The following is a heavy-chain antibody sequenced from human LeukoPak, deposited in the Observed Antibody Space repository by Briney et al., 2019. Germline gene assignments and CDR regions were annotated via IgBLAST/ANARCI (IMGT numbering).Heavy chain of an antibody. CDR3: ARAEGDRITIFESGFDP. D-gene: IGHD3-3*01. CDR1: GGTFSSYA. CDR2: IIPIFGTA. V-gene: IGHV1-69*01. J-gene: IGHJ5*02. Sequence: GASVKVSCKASGGTFSSYAISWVRQAPGQGLELMGGIIPIFGTANYAQKFQGRVTITADESTSTAYMELSSLRSEDTAVYYCARAEGDRITIFESGFDPWGQGTLVTVSS.